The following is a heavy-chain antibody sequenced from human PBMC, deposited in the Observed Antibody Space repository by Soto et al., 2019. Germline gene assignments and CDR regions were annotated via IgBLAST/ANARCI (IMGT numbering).Heavy chain of an antibody. V-gene: IGHV3-53*01. Sequence: GGSLRLSCAASGFTVSSSYMSWVRQAPGKGLEWVSVIYNGGNTYYADSVKGRFNISRDTSKNTLYLQMNSLRAEDTAVYYCARSLYYYDSSDYFRTLYLDYWGQGTLVTVSS. J-gene: IGHJ4*02. D-gene: IGHD3-22*01. CDR3: ARSLYYYDSSDYFRTLYLDY. CDR2: IYNGGNT. CDR1: GFTVSSSY.